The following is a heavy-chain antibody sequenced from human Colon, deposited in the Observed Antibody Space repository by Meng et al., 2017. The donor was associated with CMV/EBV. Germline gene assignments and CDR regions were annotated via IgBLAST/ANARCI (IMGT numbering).Heavy chain of an antibody. J-gene: IGHJ4*02. Sequence: GYTLTSYAVTWVRQAPGQGLEWMGWISTFDDQTNYTQKFQGRVTMTADRSTDTSYLELRSLRSDDTAMYYCARTRITITGGVTPFDYWGQGSLVTVSS. D-gene: IGHD3-10*01. CDR2: ISTFDDQT. CDR3: ARTRITITGGVTPFDY. V-gene: IGHV1-18*01. CDR1: GYTLTSYA.